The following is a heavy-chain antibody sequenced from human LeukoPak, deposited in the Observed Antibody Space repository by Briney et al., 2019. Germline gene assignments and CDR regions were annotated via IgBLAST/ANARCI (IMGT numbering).Heavy chain of an antibody. D-gene: IGHD2-2*01. Sequence: GGSLRLSCAASGFSFSDYNMNWVRQAPGKALEWVSSITTTGTYIFYGDSVKGRFTISRDNAKNSLYLQMNGLRAEDTAVYYCARGTYSTPRGDWFDPWGQGTLVTVSS. CDR2: ITTTGTYI. CDR3: ARGTYSTPRGDWFDP. V-gene: IGHV3-21*01. CDR1: GFSFSDYN. J-gene: IGHJ5*02.